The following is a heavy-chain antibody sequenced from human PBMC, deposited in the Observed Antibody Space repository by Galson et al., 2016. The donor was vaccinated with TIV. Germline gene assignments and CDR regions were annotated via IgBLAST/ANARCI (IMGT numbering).Heavy chain of an antibody. CDR2: IYHSGST. CDR3: ARDQDSGAYFDY. J-gene: IGHJ4*02. Sequence: TLSLTCTVSGGSISSNGIFWSWIRQHPGKGLEWIGYIYHSGSTHYNPSLQSRVAMSVDTSKSQFSLTLTSVTAADTAVYYCARDQDSGAYFDYWGQGTLVTVSS. D-gene: IGHD2-15*01. CDR1: GGSISSNGIF. V-gene: IGHV4-31*03.